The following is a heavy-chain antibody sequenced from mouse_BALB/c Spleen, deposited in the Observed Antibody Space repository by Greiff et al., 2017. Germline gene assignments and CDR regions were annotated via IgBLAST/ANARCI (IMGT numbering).Heavy chain of an antibody. CDR3: AREGYRYLSWFAY. D-gene: IGHD2-14*01. V-gene: IGHV2-9*02. Sequence: VQRVESGPGLVAPSQSLSITCTVSGFSLTSYGVHWVRQPPGKGLEWLGVIWAGGSTNYNSALMSRLSISKDNSKSQVFLKMNSLQTDDTAMYYCAREGYRYLSWFAYWGQGTLVTVSA. CDR1: GFSLTSYG. CDR2: IWAGGST. J-gene: IGHJ3*01.